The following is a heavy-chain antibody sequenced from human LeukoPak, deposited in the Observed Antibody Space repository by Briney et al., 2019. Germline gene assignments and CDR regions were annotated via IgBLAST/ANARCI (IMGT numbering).Heavy chain of an antibody. D-gene: IGHD2-15*01. V-gene: IGHV1-2*02. Sequence: ASVKVSCKASGYTFTGYYMRWVRQAPGQGLEWMGWINPNSGGTNYAQKFQGRVTMTRDTSISTAYMELSRLRSDDTAVYYCAREQILGYCSGGSCYGSPGGVDYWGQGTLVTVSS. CDR3: AREQILGYCSGGSCYGSPGGVDY. J-gene: IGHJ4*02. CDR1: GYTFTGYY. CDR2: INPNSGGT.